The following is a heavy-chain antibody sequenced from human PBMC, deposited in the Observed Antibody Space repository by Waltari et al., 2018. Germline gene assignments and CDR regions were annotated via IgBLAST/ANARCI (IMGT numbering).Heavy chain of an antibody. V-gene: IGHV4-34*01. CDR2: INHSGST. D-gene: IGHD6-13*01. CDR3: VRHISSSWYLGEYFDY. Sequence: QVQLQQWGAGLLKPSETLSLTCAVYGGSFSGYYWSWIRQPPGKGLEWIGEINHSGSTNYNPSLKSRVTISVDTSKNQFSLKLSSVTAADTAVYYCVRHISSSWYLGEYFDYWGQGTLVTVSS. J-gene: IGHJ4*02. CDR1: GGSFSGYY.